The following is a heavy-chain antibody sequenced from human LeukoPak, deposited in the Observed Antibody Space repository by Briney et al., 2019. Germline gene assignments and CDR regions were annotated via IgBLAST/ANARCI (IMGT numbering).Heavy chain of an antibody. CDR2: IWYDGSNK. D-gene: IGHD3-22*01. CDR1: GFTFSNYG. CDR3: AKSESRRTMIVVVITPFDY. J-gene: IGHJ4*02. V-gene: IGHV3-30*02. Sequence: GGSLRLSCAASGFTFSNYGLHWVRQAPGKGLEWVAFIWYDGSNKYYADSVKGRFTISRDNSKNTLYLQMNSLRAEDTAVYYCAKSESRRTMIVVVITPFDYWGQGTLVTVSS.